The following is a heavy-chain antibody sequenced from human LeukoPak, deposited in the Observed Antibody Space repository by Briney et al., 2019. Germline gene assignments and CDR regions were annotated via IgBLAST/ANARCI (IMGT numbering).Heavy chain of an antibody. D-gene: IGHD3-22*01. CDR1: GFTFSSYW. Sequence: GGSLRLSCAASGFTFSSYWMHWVRQAPGKGLEWVSSITSSGAATYYADSVKGRFTISRDNSDNTLYLQMNSLRAEDTAVYYCAKDRPNYYGSNGHYYKLNGDCWGQGTLVTVSS. CDR2: ITSSGAAT. J-gene: IGHJ4*02. V-gene: IGHV3-23*01. CDR3: AKDRPNYYGSNGHYYKLNGDC.